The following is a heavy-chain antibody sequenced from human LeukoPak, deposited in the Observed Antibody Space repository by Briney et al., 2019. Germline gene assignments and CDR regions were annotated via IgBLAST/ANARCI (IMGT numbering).Heavy chain of an antibody. CDR3: AKDYAEYANDF. CDR1: GLTFSTYA. Sequence: QPGGSLRLSCAASGLTFSTYAMSWVRQASGKGLEWVSAISGSGGSTYYADSVKGRFTISRDNSKYTLYLQMNSLRAEDTAVYYCAKDYAEYANDFWGQGALVTVSS. CDR2: ISGSGGST. J-gene: IGHJ4*02. V-gene: IGHV3-23*01. D-gene: IGHD2-2*01.